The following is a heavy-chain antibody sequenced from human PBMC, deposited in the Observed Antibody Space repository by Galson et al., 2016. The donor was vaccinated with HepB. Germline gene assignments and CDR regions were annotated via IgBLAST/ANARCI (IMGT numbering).Heavy chain of an antibody. D-gene: IGHD6-13*01. CDR2: IYSSDTS. J-gene: IGHJ6*02. Sequence: SLRLSCAASGFTVSRNYMSWVRQAPGKGLECVSVIYSSDTSYYADSVKGRFTISRHNSRSTLYLQMNSLRAEDTALYYCARGRQQLDRYYHGMDVWGRGTTVTVSS. V-gene: IGHV3-53*04. CDR1: GFTVSRNY. CDR3: ARGRQQLDRYYHGMDV.